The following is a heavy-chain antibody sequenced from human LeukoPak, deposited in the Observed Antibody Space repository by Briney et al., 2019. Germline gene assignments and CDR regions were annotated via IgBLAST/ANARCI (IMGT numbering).Heavy chain of an antibody. D-gene: IGHD3-22*01. CDR1: GFTFSSYE. Sequence: PGGSLRLSCAASGFTFSSYEMNWVRQAPGKGLEWVSYISSSGSTIYYADSVKGRFTISRDNAKNSLYLQMNSLRAEDTAVYYCARDRAAYDSSGYYPRDYYYTDVWGKGTTVTVSS. CDR3: ARDRAAYDSSGYYPRDYYYTDV. V-gene: IGHV3-48*03. CDR2: ISSSGSTI. J-gene: IGHJ6*03.